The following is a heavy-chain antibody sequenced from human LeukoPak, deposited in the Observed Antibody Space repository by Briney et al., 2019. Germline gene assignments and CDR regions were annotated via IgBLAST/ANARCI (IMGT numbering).Heavy chain of an antibody. D-gene: IGHD2-2*01. J-gene: IGHJ4*02. V-gene: IGHV3-30*04. CDR1: GFTFSSYA. CDR2: ISYDGSNK. Sequence: GRSLRLSCAASGFTFSSYAMHWVRQAPGKGLEWVAVISYDGSNKYYADSVKGRFTISRDNSKNTLYLQMNSLRAEDTAVYYCAKDWGPVVVVPAALDYWGQGTLVTVSS. CDR3: AKDWGPVVVVPAALDY.